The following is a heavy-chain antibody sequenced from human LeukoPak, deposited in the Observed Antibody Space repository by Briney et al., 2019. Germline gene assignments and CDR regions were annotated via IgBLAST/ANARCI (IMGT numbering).Heavy chain of an antibody. CDR3: ARRWGSGSHTDWFDT. V-gene: IGHV4-30-4*01. CDR1: GGSISSGDFC. Sequence: TPSQTLSLTCTVSGGSISSGDFCWSWIRQPPGKDLEWIAYISNTGSAAPHPSLKSRVTISMDTSKNQFFLKLTSVTAADTAVYYCARRWGSGSHTDWFDTWSQGTLVTVSS. J-gene: IGHJ5*02. D-gene: IGHD3-10*01. CDR2: ISNTGSA.